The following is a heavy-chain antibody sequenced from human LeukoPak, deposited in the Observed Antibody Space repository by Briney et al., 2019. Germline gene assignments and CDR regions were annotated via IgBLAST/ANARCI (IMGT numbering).Heavy chain of an antibody. J-gene: IGHJ5*02. CDR3: ATDGDYYDSSGYS. V-gene: IGHV1-24*01. D-gene: IGHD3-22*01. CDR2: FDPEDGET. Sequence: ASVKVSCKVSGYTLTELSMHWVRQAPGKGLEWMGGFDPEDGETIYAQKFQGRVTMTEDTSTDTAYMELSSPRSEDTAVYYCATDGDYYDSSGYSWGQGTLVTVSS. CDR1: GYTLTELS.